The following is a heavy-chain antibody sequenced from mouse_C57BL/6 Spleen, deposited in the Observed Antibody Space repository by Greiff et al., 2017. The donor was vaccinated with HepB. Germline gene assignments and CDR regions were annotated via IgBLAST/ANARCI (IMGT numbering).Heavy chain of an antibody. CDR2: ISSGSRTI. CDR3: ARRNSWYCDV. J-gene: IGHJ1*03. CDR1: GFTFSDYG. V-gene: IGHV5-17*01. Sequence: EVQRVESGGGLVKPGGSLKLSCAASGFTFSDYGMHWVRQAPEKGLEWVAYISSGSRTIYYADTVKGRFTISRDKAKNILFLHMTLLRSEDTAMYYCARRNSWYCDVWGTGTTVTVSS.